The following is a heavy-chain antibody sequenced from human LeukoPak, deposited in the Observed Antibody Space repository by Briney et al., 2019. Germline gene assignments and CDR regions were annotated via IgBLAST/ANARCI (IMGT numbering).Heavy chain of an antibody. D-gene: IGHD6-19*01. CDR2: IKEDGSEK. J-gene: IGHJ4*02. CDR3: ARRTYSSGWYYFDY. V-gene: IGHV3-7*01. Sequence: GGSLGLSCAASGFIFSRYWMSWVRQAPGKGLEWVANIKEDGSEKYYVNSVKGRFTISRDNAKNSLYVQMNSLRAEDTAVYYCARRTYSSGWYYFDYRGQGTLVTVSS. CDR1: GFIFSRYW.